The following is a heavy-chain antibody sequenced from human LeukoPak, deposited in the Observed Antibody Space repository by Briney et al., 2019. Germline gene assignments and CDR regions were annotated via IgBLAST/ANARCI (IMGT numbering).Heavy chain of an antibody. CDR2: IKSDGSAT. D-gene: IGHD4-17*01. J-gene: IGHJ4*02. CDR3: ARAYGPDY. CDR1: GFTFSSYW. Sequence: GRSLRLSCAASGFTFSSYWMHWVRQAPGKGLVWVSRIKSDGSATSYADSVKGRFTISRDNAKNTLYLQMNSLRAEDTGLYYCARAYGPDYWGQGTLVTVSS. V-gene: IGHV3-74*01.